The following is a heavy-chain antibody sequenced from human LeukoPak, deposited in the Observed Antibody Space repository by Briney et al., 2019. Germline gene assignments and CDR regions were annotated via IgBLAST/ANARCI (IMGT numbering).Heavy chain of an antibody. D-gene: IGHD5-12*01. CDR2: ISGSGGTT. CDR3: ARVPSKTIVATVYYYMDV. V-gene: IGHV3-23*01. CDR1: GFTFSSCA. Sequence: GGSLRLSCAASGFTFSSCAMSWVRQAPGKWLEWVSAISGSGGTTYYADSVKGRFTISRDNAKNSLYLQMNSLRAEDTAVYYCARVPSKTIVATVYYYMDVWGKGTTVTVSS. J-gene: IGHJ6*03.